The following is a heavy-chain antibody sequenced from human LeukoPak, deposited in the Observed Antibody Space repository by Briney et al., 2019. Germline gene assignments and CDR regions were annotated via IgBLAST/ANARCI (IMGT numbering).Heavy chain of an antibody. V-gene: IGHV1-8*03. CDR1: GYTFTSYD. J-gene: IGHJ4*02. CDR2: TNPNSGNT. CDR3: ARGPPDTAMVGDYFDY. D-gene: IGHD5-18*01. Sequence: GASVKVSCKASGYTFTSYDINWVRQATGQGLEWMGWTNPNSGNTGYAQKFQGRVTITRNTSISTAYMELSSLRSEDTAVYYCARGPPDTAMVGDYFDYWGQGTLVTVSS.